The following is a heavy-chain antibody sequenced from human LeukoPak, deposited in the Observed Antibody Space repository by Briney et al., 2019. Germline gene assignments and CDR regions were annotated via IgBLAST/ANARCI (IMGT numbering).Heavy chain of an antibody. J-gene: IGHJ4*02. V-gene: IGHV2-70*11. CDR2: IVWDDDK. CDR3: ARSISDSSGYYYPDY. CDR1: GFSLSTSGMC. Sequence: SGPALVKPTQTLTLTCTFSGFSLSTSGMCVSWIRQPPGKALEWLARIVWDDDKYYSTSMKTRLTISKDTSKNQVVLTMTNMDPVDTATYYCARSISDSSGYYYPDYWGQGTLVTVSS. D-gene: IGHD3-22*01.